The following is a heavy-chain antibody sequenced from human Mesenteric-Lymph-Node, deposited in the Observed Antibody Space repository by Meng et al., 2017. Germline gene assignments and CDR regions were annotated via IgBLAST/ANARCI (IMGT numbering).Heavy chain of an antibody. J-gene: IGHJ5*01. CDR3: ARRKSSSWFDF. D-gene: IGHD6-13*01. CDR2: INTITGKP. V-gene: IGHV7-4-1*02. Sequence: QVRLGQAGSGLKKPWASVKVSCKASGYTFTSYAMAWVRQAPGQGLEWMGWINTITGKPTYAQGFTGRFVFSLDTSVSTAYLQISGLKSDDTAVYYCARRKSSSWFDFWGQGTLVTVSS. CDR1: GYTFTSYA.